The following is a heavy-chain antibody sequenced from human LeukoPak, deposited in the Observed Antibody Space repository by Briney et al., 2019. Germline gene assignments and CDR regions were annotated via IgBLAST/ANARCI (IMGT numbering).Heavy chain of an antibody. D-gene: IGHD4-23*01. V-gene: IGHV2-70*17. Sequence: ESGPTLVNPTQTLTLTCTFSGFSFTTSEVCVSWIRQPPGKALEWLARIDWDNDKFYSTSLKTRLAISKDTAKNQVVLTMTNMDPVDTATYHCARMRRDGGISHSFDYWGQGTLVTVSS. CDR3: ARMRRDGGISHSFDY. CDR1: GFSFTTSEVC. J-gene: IGHJ4*02. CDR2: IDWDNDK.